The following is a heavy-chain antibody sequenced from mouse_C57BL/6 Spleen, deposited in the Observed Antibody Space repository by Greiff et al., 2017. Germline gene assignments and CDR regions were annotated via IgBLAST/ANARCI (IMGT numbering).Heavy chain of an antibody. Sequence: VQLLQSGPELVKPGASVKLSCKASGYAFTSSWMNWVKQRPGQGLEWIGRIYPGDGDTNYNGKFKGKATLTADKASSTAYMQLSRLTSEDSAVYFCARGSPTGAMDYWGQGTSVTVSS. J-gene: IGHJ4*01. D-gene: IGHD1-1*01. CDR2: IYPGDGDT. V-gene: IGHV1-82*01. CDR1: GYAFTSSW. CDR3: ARGSPTGAMDY.